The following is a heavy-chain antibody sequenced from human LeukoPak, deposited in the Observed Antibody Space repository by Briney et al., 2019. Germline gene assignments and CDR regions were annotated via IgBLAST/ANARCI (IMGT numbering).Heavy chain of an antibody. CDR2: IGTAGDT. V-gene: IGHV3-13*01. CDR1: GFTFSSYD. D-gene: IGHD6-13*01. Sequence: GGSLRLSCAASGFTFSSYDMHWVRQATGKGLEWVSAIGTAGDTYYPGSVKGRFTISRENAKNSLYLQMNSLRAGDTAVYYCARAAAGTGWFDPWGQGTLVTASS. J-gene: IGHJ5*02. CDR3: ARAAAGTGWFDP.